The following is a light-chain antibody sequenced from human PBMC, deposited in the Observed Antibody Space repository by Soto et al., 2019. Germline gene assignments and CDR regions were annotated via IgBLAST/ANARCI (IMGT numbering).Light chain of an antibody. V-gene: IGKV3-15*01. Sequence: EIVMTQSPGTLSLSPGERATLFCRASQSVRSSLAWYQQKPGQAPRLFIYDASTRATGIPARFSGSGSGTEFTLTISSLQSEDFAVYYCQQFSSYPLTFGGGTKVDI. J-gene: IGKJ4*01. CDR1: QSVRSS. CDR3: QQFSSYPLT. CDR2: DAS.